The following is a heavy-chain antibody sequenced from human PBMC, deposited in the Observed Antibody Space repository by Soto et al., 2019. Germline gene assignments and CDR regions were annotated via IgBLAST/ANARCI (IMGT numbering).Heavy chain of an antibody. D-gene: IGHD2-2*01. CDR2: ISGSGGST. CDR1: GFTFSSYA. V-gene: IGHV3-23*01. Sequence: EVQLLESGGGLVQPGGSLRLSCAASGFTFSSYAMSWVRQAPGKGLEWVAGISGSGGSTYFADSVKGRFTISRDNSKSTLYLQLNSLRAEDTAVYYCAKNPDVYCDITGCYAGNWGQGTLVTVSS. J-gene: IGHJ4*02. CDR3: AKNPDVYCDITGCYAGN.